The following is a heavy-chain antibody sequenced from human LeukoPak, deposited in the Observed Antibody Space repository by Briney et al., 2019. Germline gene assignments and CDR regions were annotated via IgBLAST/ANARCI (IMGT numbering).Heavy chain of an antibody. CDR2: INHSGST. CDR3: AININSGYYTY. Sequence: SETLSLTCAVYGGSFSGYYWSWIRQPPGKGLEWIGEINHSGSTNYNPSLKGRVTISVDTSKNQFSLKLSSVTAADTAVYYCAININSGYYTYWGQGTLVTVSS. D-gene: IGHD3-3*01. V-gene: IGHV4-34*01. J-gene: IGHJ4*02. CDR1: GGSFSGYY.